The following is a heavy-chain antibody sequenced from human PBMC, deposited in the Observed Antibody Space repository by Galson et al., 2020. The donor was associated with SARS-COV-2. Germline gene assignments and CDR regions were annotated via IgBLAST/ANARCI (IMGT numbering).Heavy chain of an antibody. CDR2: IHHSGST. J-gene: IGHJ3*02. CDR3: ARGGYSGSYSAGAFDI. Sequence: SETLSLTCAVYGGSFSGYYWSWIRQPPGKGLEWIGEIHHSGSTNYNPSLKSRVTISVDTSKNQFSLKLSSVTAADTAVYYCARGGYSGSYSAGAFDIGGQGTMVTVSS. V-gene: IGHV4-34*01. CDR1: GGSFSGYY. D-gene: IGHD1-26*01.